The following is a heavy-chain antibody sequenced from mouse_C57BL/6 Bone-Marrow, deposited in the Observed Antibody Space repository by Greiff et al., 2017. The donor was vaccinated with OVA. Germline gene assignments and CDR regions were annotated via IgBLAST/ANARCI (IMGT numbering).Heavy chain of an antibody. CDR2: IDPEDGET. J-gene: IGHJ3*01. D-gene: IGHD1-1*01. Sequence: EVQLQESGAELVKPGASVKLSCTASGFNIKDYYMHWVKQRTEQGLEWIGRIDPEDGETKYAPKFQGKATIAADTSSNTAYLQLSSLTSEDTAGYYCSGCDYYGTACANWGQGTLVTVSA. V-gene: IGHV14-2*01. CDR1: GFNIKDYY. CDR3: SGCDYYGTACAN.